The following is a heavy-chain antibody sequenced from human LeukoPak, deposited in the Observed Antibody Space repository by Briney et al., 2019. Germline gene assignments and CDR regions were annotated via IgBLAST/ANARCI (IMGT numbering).Heavy chain of an antibody. CDR1: GFTFSSYA. V-gene: IGHV3-23*01. D-gene: IGHD3-3*01. CDR3: AKDSLYDFWSGRFRGAFDI. CDR2: ISGSGGST. Sequence: PGGSLRLSCAASGFTFSSYAMSWVRQAPGKGLEWVSAISGSGGSTYYADSVKGRFTISRDNSKNTLYLQMNSLRAEDTAVYYCAKDSLYDFWSGRFRGAFDIWGQGTMVTVSS. J-gene: IGHJ3*02.